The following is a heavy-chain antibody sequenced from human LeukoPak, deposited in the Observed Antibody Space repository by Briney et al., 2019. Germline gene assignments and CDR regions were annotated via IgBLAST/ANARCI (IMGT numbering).Heavy chain of an antibody. CDR3: ARVRRTVVTPYPSNWFDP. D-gene: IGHD4-23*01. CDR1: GGSFSGYY. V-gene: IGHV4-34*01. J-gene: IGHJ5*02. Sequence: SETLPLTCAVYGGSFSGYYWSWIRQPPGKGLEWIGEINHSGSTNYNPSLKSRVTISVDTSKNQFSLKLSSVTAADTAVYYCARVRRTVVTPYPSNWFDPWGQGTLVTVSS. CDR2: INHSGST.